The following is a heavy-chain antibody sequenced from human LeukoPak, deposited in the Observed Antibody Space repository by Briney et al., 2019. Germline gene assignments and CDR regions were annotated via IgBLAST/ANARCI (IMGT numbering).Heavy chain of an antibody. V-gene: IGHV1-2*02. CDR3: ARGGPSGNSYLWADY. Sequence: ASVKVSCKASGYSITGYYIHWVRQAPGQGLEWMGWINPYSGATNYAQKFQGRVTMTRDTSISTAFMELSRLTSDDTAFYYCARGGPSGNSYLWADYWGQGTLVTVSS. CDR2: INPYSGAT. D-gene: IGHD1-26*01. CDR1: GYSITGYY. J-gene: IGHJ4*02.